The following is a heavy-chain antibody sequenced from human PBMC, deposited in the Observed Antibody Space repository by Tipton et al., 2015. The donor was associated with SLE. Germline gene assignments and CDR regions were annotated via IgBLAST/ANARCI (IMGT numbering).Heavy chain of an antibody. CDR3: ARVPPDWGGDYYMDV. Sequence: TLSLTCTVSGGSISSYYWSWIRQPPGKGLEWIGYIYYSGSTNYNPSLKSRVTISVDTSKNQFSLKLSSVTAADTAVYYCARVPPDWGGDYYMDVWGKGTPVTVSS. CDR2: IYYSGST. D-gene: IGHD7-27*01. V-gene: IGHV4-59*01. J-gene: IGHJ6*03. CDR1: GGSISSYY.